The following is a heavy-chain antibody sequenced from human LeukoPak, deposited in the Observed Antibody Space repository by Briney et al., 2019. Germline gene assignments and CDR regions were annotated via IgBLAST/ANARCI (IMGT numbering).Heavy chain of an antibody. J-gene: IGHJ4*02. CDR3: ARRAYYYDSSGETNFDY. CDR1: GGSFSGYY. CDR2: INHSGST. Sequence: SETLTLTCAAYGGSFSGYYWSWIRQPPGKGLEWIGEINHSGSTNYNPSLKSRVTISVDPSKNQFSLKLSSVTAADTAVYYCARRAYYYDSSGETNFDYWGQGTLVTVSS. V-gene: IGHV4-34*01. D-gene: IGHD3-22*01.